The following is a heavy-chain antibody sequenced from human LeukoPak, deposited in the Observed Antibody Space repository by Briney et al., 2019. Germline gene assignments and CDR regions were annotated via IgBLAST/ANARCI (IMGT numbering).Heavy chain of an antibody. CDR3: ARDYVGSYFRGVIGY. D-gene: IGHD3-10*02. CDR1: GFTFSSYW. CDR2: INSDRSST. V-gene: IGHV3-74*01. J-gene: IGHJ4*02. Sequence: GGSLRLSCAASGFTFSSYWMHWVRQAPGKGLVWVSRINSDRSSTSYADSVKGRFTISRDSAKNTLYLQMNSLRAEDTAVYYCARDYVGSYFRGVIGYWGQGTLVTVSS.